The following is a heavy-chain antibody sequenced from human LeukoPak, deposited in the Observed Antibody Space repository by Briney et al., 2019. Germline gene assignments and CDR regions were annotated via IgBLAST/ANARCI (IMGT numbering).Heavy chain of an antibody. Sequence: GGSLRLSCAASGFTFTDYSMNWVRQAPGKGLEWVSTIRASGDRTYYAESVKGRFTMSGDKSKNTLYLQMSNLRAEDTAVYHCAVLAVPAVGYWGQGTLVIVSS. D-gene: IGHD2-15*01. CDR3: AVLAVPAVGY. V-gene: IGHV3-23*01. J-gene: IGHJ4*02. CDR2: IRASGDRT. CDR1: GFTFTDYS.